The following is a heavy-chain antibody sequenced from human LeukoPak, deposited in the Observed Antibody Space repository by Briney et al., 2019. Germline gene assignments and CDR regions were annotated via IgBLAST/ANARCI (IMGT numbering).Heavy chain of an antibody. V-gene: IGHV4-39*01. D-gene: IGHD3-9*01. Sequence: SETLSLTCSVSGGSISSSTTYYWGWIRQPPGKGLAWIGSIYYSGTTYYNPSLKSRVTISVDTSKNQFSLSLSSVTAADTAVYYCARRVYYDILTGSYYFDYWGQGTRVTVSS. J-gene: IGHJ4*02. CDR2: IYYSGTT. CDR1: GGSISSSTTYY. CDR3: ARRVYYDILTGSYYFDY.